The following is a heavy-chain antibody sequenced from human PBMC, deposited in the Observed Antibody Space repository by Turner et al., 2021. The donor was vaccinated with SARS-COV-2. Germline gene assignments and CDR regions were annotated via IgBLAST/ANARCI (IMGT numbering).Heavy chain of an antibody. D-gene: IGHD1-26*01. J-gene: IGHJ6*02. CDR3: SMGRGDLNMHV. CDR1: GSNFSDHY. CDR2: INPDNGDS. V-gene: IGHV1-2*02. Sequence: QLQLVQSGVEVKKPGASVKVSCRASGSNFSDHYIHWVRQAPGQGLEWMGWINPDNGDSYHAQKFQGRITMTRDTSLNTAYMELITLRSDDTAEYYCSMGRGDLNMHVWGQGTMVIVSS.